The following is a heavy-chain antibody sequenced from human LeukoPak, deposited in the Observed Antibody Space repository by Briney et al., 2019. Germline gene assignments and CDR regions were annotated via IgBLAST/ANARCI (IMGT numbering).Heavy chain of an antibody. CDR3: ARQPVVARSYYFDY. V-gene: IGHV4-39*01. CDR1: GGSISSSSYY. J-gene: IGHJ4*02. Sequence: SETLSLTCTVSGGSISSSSYYWGWIRQPPGKGLEWIGSIYYSGSTYYNPSLRSRVTISVDTSKNQFSLKLSSVTAADTAVYYCARQPVVARSYYFDYWGQGTLVTVSS. D-gene: IGHD6-6*01. CDR2: IYYSGST.